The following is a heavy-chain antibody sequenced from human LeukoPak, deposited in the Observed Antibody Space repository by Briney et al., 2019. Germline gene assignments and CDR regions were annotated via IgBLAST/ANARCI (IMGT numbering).Heavy chain of an antibody. CDR3: ARVAVDTAMVTYAFDI. D-gene: IGHD5-18*01. CDR2: IYHSGST. Sequence: SETLSLTCTVSGGSISSSSYYWGWIRQPPGKGLEWIGSIYHSGSTYYNPSLKSRVTISVDTSKNQFSLKLSSVTAADTAVYYCARVAVDTAMVTYAFDIWGQGTMVTVSS. J-gene: IGHJ3*02. V-gene: IGHV4-39*07. CDR1: GGSISSSSYY.